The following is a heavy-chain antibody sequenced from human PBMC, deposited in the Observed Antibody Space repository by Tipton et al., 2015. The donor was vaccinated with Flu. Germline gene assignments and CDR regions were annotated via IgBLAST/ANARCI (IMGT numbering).Heavy chain of an antibody. V-gene: IGHV3-53*01. J-gene: IGHJ6*02. CDR3: AREIRYSTWTLDYYGMDV. CDR1: GFIFSTFS. D-gene: IGHD6-13*01. CDR2: IYGGGST. Sequence: SLRLSCAASGFIFSTFSMTWVRQAPGKGLEWVSVIYGGGSTYYADSVKGRFSISRDNSKNTVHLQMNSLRAEDTAVYYCAREIRYSTWTLDYYGMDVWGQGATVTVSS.